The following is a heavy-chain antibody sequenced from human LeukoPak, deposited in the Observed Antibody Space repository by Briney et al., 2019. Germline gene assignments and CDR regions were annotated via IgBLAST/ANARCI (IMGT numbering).Heavy chain of an antibody. Sequence: GGSLTRSCAASGFTFSSYGMHWVRQAPGKGLEWVAVIWFDGSNKYYADSVKGRFTISRDNSKNTLYLQMKSLRAEDTAVYYCARDRDWGCSYCSYWGQGTLVTVSS. CDR3: ARDRDWGCSYCSY. CDR2: IWFDGSNK. D-gene: IGHD7-27*01. CDR1: GFTFSSYG. V-gene: IGHV3-33*01. J-gene: IGHJ4*02.